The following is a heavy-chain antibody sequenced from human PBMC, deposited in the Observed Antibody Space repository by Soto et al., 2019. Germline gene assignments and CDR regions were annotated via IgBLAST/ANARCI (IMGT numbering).Heavy chain of an antibody. CDR2: IIPIFGTA. V-gene: IGHV1-69*01. CDR1: GGTFISYA. D-gene: IGHD2-15*01. Sequence: QVQLVQSGAEVKKPGSSVKVSCKASGGTFISYAISWVRQAPGQGLEWMGGIIPIFGTANYAQKFQGRVTITADESTSTAYMELSSLRSEDTAVYYCAREGDCSGGSCYPNWFDPWGQGTLVTVSS. J-gene: IGHJ5*02. CDR3: AREGDCSGGSCYPNWFDP.